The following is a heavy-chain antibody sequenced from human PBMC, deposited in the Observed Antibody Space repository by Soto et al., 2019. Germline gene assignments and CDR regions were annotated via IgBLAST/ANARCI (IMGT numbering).Heavy chain of an antibody. V-gene: IGHV1-3*01. CDR2: INAGNGNT. Sequence: QVQLVQSGAEVKKPGASVKVSCKASGYTFTSYAIHWVRQAPGQRLEWMGWINAGNGNTKYSQKFQGRVTITRDTSASTAYMELSSLRFEDTAVYYCASSHALYYYYGMDVWGQGTTVTVSS. CDR1: GYTFTSYA. D-gene: IGHD2-2*01. J-gene: IGHJ6*02. CDR3: ASSHALYYYYGMDV.